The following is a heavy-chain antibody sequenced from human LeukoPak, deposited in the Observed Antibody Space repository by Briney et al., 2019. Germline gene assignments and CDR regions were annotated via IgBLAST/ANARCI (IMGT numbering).Heavy chain of an antibody. CDR1: GFTFSSYS. V-gene: IGHV3-23*01. CDR3: AKDLGSNYAPYYYMDV. CDR2: ISGSGGST. Sequence: PGGSLRLSCAASGFTFSSYSMNWVRQAPGKGLEWVSAISGSGGSTYYADSVKGRFTISRDNSKNTLFLQMNSLRAEDTAVYYCAKDLGSNYAPYYYMDVWGKGTTVTVSS. D-gene: IGHD4-11*01. J-gene: IGHJ6*03.